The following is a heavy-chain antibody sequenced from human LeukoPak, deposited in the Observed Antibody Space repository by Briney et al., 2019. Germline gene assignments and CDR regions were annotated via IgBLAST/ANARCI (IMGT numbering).Heavy chain of an antibody. CDR1: GYSISSGYY. J-gene: IGHJ5*02. CDR2: IYHSGST. CDR3: ARDSYGGNPTNWFDP. Sequence: PSETLSLTCTVSGYSISSGYYWGWIRQPPGKGLEWIGSIYHSGSTYYSPSLKSRVTISVDTSKNQFSLKLSSVTAADTAVYYCARDSYGGNPTNWFDPWGQGTLVTVSS. V-gene: IGHV4-38-2*02. D-gene: IGHD4-23*01.